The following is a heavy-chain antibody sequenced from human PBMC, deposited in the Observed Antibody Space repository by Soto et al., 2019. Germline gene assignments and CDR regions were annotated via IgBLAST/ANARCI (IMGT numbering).Heavy chain of an antibody. CDR2: IHHSGRT. V-gene: IGHV4-30-4*01. D-gene: IGHD2-21*02. CDR1: GGSISSGDYY. CDR3: ARGGDWQFDY. Sequence: PSETLSLTCTVSGGSISSGDYYWSWIRQPPGKGLEWIGEIHHSGRTNYNPSLKSRVTILVEKSKNQVSLELSSMTAADTAVYYCARGGDWQFDYWGQGTLVTVSS. J-gene: IGHJ4*02.